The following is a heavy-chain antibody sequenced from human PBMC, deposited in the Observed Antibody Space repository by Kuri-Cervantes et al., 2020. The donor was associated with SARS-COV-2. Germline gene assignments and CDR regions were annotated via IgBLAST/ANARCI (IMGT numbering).Heavy chain of an antibody. D-gene: IGHD3-10*01. CDR2: IIPIFGTA. Sequence: SVKVSCKASGGTFSSYAISWVRQAPGQGLEWMGGIIPIFGTANYAQKFQGRVTITADESTSTAYMELRSLRSDDTAVYYCARDHHLYPDYGSGSYGYMDVWGKGSTVNVSS. CDR1: GGTFSSYA. V-gene: IGHV1-69*13. J-gene: IGHJ6*03. CDR3: ARDHHLYPDYGSGSYGYMDV.